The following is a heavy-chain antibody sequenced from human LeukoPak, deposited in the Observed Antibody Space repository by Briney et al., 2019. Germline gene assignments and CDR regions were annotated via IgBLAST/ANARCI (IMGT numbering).Heavy chain of an antibody. J-gene: IGHJ4*02. CDR3: AKVSPYGGAPC. CDR1: GFTFSSYA. D-gene: IGHD4-17*01. V-gene: IGHV3-30-3*01. CDR2: ISYDGSNK. Sequence: GGSLRLSCAASGFTFSSYAMHWVRQAPGKGLEWVAVISYDGSNKYYADSVKGRFTISRDNSKNTLYLQTSSLRAEDTAVYYCAKVSPYGGAPCWGQGTLLTVSS.